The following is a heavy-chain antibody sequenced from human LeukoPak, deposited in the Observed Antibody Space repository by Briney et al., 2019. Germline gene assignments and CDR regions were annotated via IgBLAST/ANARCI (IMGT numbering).Heavy chain of an antibody. CDR2: IYYSGST. Sequence: PSETLSLTCTVSGGSISSYYWSWIRQPPGKGLEWIGYIYYSGSTNYNPSLKSQVTISVDTSKNQFSLKLSSVTAADTAVYYCARHEGYSYGYGMIAFDIWGQGTMVTVSS. D-gene: IGHD5-18*01. J-gene: IGHJ3*02. CDR1: GGSISSYY. V-gene: IGHV4-59*08. CDR3: ARHEGYSYGYGMIAFDI.